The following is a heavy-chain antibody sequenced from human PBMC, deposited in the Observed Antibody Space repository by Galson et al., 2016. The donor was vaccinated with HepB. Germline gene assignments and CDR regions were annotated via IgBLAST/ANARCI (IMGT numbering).Heavy chain of an antibody. CDR3: LRLSKRENFDY. D-gene: IGHD4/OR15-4a*01. CDR1: GFTIHNYV. V-gene: IGHV3-23*01. J-gene: IGHJ4*02. Sequence: SLRLSCAASGFTIHNYVLNWVRQAPGKGLEWVSLIGDGTITTSYADSVKGRYTISRDNVKNTLYLQMNSLRAEDTAVYDCLRLSKRENFDYWGQGTLVTVSS. CDR2: IGDGTITT.